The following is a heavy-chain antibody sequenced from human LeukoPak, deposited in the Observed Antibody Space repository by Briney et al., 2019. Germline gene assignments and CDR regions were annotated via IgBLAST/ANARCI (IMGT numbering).Heavy chain of an antibody. CDR2: ISGSGDTT. CDR1: GFTFSNYA. Sequence: GGSLRLSCAASGFTFSNYAMSWVRQAPGKGLEWVSAISGSGDTTYYADSVKGRFTLSRDNSKNTLYLQMHSLRAEDTAVYYCAKSVVPGGAFYFDYWGQGTLVTVSS. J-gene: IGHJ4*02. D-gene: IGHD5/OR15-5a*01. CDR3: AKSVVPGGAFYFDY. V-gene: IGHV3-23*01.